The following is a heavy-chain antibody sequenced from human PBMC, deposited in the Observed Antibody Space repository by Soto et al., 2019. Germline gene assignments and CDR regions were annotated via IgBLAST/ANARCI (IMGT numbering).Heavy chain of an antibody. CDR2: IYYSGST. V-gene: IGHV4-31*03. D-gene: IGHD5-18*01. CDR3: ARYVDTAMDYYYYYGMDV. CDR1: GGSISSGGYY. J-gene: IGHJ6*02. Sequence: QVQLQESGPGLVKPSQTLSLTCTVSGGSISSGGYYWSWIRQHPGKGLEWIGYIYYSGSTYYNPSLKSRVTIPVDTYRNQFSRKLSSVTAADTAVYYCARYVDTAMDYYYYYGMDVWGQGTTVTVSS.